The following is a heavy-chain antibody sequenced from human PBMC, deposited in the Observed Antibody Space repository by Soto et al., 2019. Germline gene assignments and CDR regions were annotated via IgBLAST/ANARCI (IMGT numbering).Heavy chain of an antibody. Sequence: PGGSLRLSCAASVLTFSSYGMNWVSQAPVMGLHWVSSSSSRPTYIYSADSVQRRFTISTHNANTSLYLQMISLRPAHTPVYSFSTPLHYYPRSGYSAYWGQGPLVSVSS. CDR1: VLTFSSYG. D-gene: IGHD3-22*01. J-gene: IGHJ4*02. V-gene: IGHV3-21*01. CDR2: SSSRPTYI. CDR3: STPLHYYPRSGYSAY.